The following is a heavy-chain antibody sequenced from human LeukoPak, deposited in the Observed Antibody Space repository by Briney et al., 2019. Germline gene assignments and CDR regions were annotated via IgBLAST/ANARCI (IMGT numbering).Heavy chain of an antibody. CDR1: GFSLSTSGVG. Sequence: SGPTLVKPTQTLTLTCTFSGFSLSTSGVGVGWIRQPPGKALEWLALIYWDDDKRYSPSLKSRLTITKDTSKNQVVLTMTNMDPVDTATYYCAHRRPGMDTDNWFDPWGQGTLVTVSS. CDR2: IYWDDDK. CDR3: AHRRPGMDTDNWFDP. V-gene: IGHV2-5*02. J-gene: IGHJ5*02. D-gene: IGHD5-18*01.